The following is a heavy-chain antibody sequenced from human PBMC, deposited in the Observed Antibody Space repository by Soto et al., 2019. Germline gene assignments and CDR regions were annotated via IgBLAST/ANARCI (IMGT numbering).Heavy chain of an antibody. D-gene: IGHD2-21*02. CDR3: ASDLPYCGGDCYLGRLDY. CDR2: IYNSGST. Sequence: SETLSLTCTVSGGSISSGGYYWSWIRQHPGKGLEWIGHIYNSGSTYYNPSLESRVTISLDRSKDQFSLKLSSVTAADTAVYYCASDLPYCGGDCYLGRLDYWGQGTLVTVSS. V-gene: IGHV4-31*03. CDR1: GGSISSGGYY. J-gene: IGHJ4*02.